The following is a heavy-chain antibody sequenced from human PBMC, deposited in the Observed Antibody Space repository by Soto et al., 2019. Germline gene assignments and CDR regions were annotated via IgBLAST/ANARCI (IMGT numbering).Heavy chain of an antibody. D-gene: IGHD2-2*01. CDR1: GFTFSSYG. CDR2: ISYDGSNK. CDR3: AKVPAIVLVPSAMNYYYGMDV. V-gene: IGHV3-30*18. Sequence: QVQLVESGGGVVQPGRSLRLSCAASGFTFSSYGMHWVRQAPGEGLEWVALISYDGSNKYYADSVKGRFTISRDYSKNTLYLQMNSLRAEDTALYYCAKVPAIVLVPSAMNYYYGMDVWGQGTTVTVSS. J-gene: IGHJ6*02.